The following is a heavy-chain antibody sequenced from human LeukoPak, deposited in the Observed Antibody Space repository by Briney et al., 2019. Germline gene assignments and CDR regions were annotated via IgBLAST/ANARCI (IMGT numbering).Heavy chain of an antibody. CDR3: ARGDFGVRGADY. D-gene: IGHD3-10*01. V-gene: IGHV3-21*01. CDR2: ISSSSSYI. Sequence: PGGSLRLSCAASGFTFSSYSMNWVRQAPGKGLEWVSSISSSSSYIYYADSVKGRFTISRDNAKNSLYLQMNSLRAEDTAVYYCARGDFGVRGADYWGQGTLVTVSS. J-gene: IGHJ4*02. CDR1: GFTFSSYS.